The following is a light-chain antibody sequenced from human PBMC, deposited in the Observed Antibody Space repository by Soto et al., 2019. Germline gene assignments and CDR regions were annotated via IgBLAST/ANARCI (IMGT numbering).Light chain of an antibody. CDR1: QSVTTQ. CDR3: QQYGGSTRT. J-gene: IGKJ1*01. CDR2: GAS. V-gene: IGKV3-20*01. Sequence: VLSLSPGTLSLSPGERATLSCRASQSVTTQLAWYQQKPGQAPRLIIHGASSRATGVPDRITGSGSGTDFTLSISRLEPEDFAVYYCQQYGGSTRTFGQGSKVAIK.